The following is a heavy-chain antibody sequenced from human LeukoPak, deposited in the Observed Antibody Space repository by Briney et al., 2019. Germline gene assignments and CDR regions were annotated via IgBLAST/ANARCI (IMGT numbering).Heavy chain of an antibody. CDR2: IWYDGSNK. J-gene: IGHJ4*02. D-gene: IGHD4-17*01. V-gene: IGHV3-33*06. CDR1: GFTFSSYG. CDR3: AKDPQDDYGDYVSLN. Sequence: GGSLRLSCAASGFTFSSYGMHWVRQAPGKGLEWVAVIWYDGSNKYYADSVKGRFTISRDNSKNTLYLQMNSLRAEDTAVYYCAKDPQDDYGDYVSLNWGQGTLVTVSS.